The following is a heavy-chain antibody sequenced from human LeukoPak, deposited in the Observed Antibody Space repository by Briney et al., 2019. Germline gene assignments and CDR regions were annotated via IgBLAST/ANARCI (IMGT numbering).Heavy chain of an antibody. Sequence: GGSLRLSCAASGFTVSSNYMSWVRQAPGQGLEWVSVVYSGGSTHYADSVKGRFTISRDNSKNTLYLHMNSLRAEDTAVYYCATADSGSYYSGFDYWGQGTLVTVSS. J-gene: IGHJ4*02. CDR1: GFTVSSNY. D-gene: IGHD1-26*01. CDR2: VYSGGST. CDR3: ATADSGSYYSGFDY. V-gene: IGHV3-66*01.